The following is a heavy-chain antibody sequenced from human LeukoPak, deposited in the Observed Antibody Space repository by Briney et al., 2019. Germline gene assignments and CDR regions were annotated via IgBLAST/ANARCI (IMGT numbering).Heavy chain of an antibody. V-gene: IGHV1-18*01. CDR3: ARELYASGLGDY. CDR1: GYTFTSYG. D-gene: IGHD3-10*01. Sequence: ASVTVSCKASGYTFTSYGISWVRQAPGQGLEWMGWISAYNGNTNYTQKLQGRLTMTRDTSTSTAYMELRGLKSDGTAIYYCARELYASGLGDYWGQGTLVTVSS. CDR2: ISAYNGNT. J-gene: IGHJ4*02.